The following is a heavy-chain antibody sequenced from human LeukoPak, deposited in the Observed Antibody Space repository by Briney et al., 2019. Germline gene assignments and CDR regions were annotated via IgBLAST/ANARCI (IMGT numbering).Heavy chain of an antibody. CDR2: ISAYNGNT. Sequence: ASVKVSCKASGYTFTSYGISWVRQAPGQGLEWMGWISAYNGNTNYAQKLQGRVTMTTDTSTSTAYMELRSLRSDDTAVYYCAREPLDPESFYYFDYWGQGTLVTVSS. CDR3: AREPLDPESFYYFDY. J-gene: IGHJ4*02. CDR1: GYTFTSYG. D-gene: IGHD3/OR15-3a*01. V-gene: IGHV1-18*01.